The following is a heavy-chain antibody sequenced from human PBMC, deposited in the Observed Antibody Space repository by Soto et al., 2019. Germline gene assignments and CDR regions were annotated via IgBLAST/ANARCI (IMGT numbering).Heavy chain of an antibody. CDR1: GGSFSGYY. CDR2: INHSGST. D-gene: IGHD4-4*01. CDR3: ARGGCLSTTTVTSPCYFDY. V-gene: IGHV4-34*01. Sequence: SETLSLTCAVYGGSFSGYYWSWIRQPPGKGLEWIGEINHSGSTNYNPSLKSRVTISVDTSKNQFSLKLSSVTAADTAVYYCARGGCLSTTTVTSPCYFDYWGQGTLVTVSS. J-gene: IGHJ4*02.